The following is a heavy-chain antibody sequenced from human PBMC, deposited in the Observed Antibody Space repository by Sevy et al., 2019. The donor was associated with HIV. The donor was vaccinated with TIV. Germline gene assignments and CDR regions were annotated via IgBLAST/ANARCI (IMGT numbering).Heavy chain of an antibody. Sequence: SQTLSLTCAISGDSVSNNIAAWNWIRQSPSRGLEWLGRTYYKSAWYNDYAVSVKGRIVINPDTSQNQFSLQLNSVTPDDTSVYYCARDQNWGYDSWGQGTLVTVSS. V-gene: IGHV6-1*01. CDR2: TYYKSAWYN. J-gene: IGHJ4*02. D-gene: IGHD7-27*01. CDR3: ARDQNWGYDS. CDR1: GDSVSNNIAA.